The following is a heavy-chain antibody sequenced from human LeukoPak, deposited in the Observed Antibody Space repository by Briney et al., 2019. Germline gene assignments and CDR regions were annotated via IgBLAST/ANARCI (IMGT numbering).Heavy chain of an antibody. Sequence: ASVKVSCKASGYTFISYDINWVRRATGQGLEWMGWMNPNSGNTGYAQKFQGRVTMTRNTSISTAYMELSSLRSEDTAVYYCARGSALEWFLYGYYYYGMDVWGQGPTATVSS. J-gene: IGHJ6*02. D-gene: IGHD3-3*01. CDR1: GYTFISYD. CDR3: ARGSALEWFLYGYYYYGMDV. V-gene: IGHV1-8*01. CDR2: MNPNSGNT.